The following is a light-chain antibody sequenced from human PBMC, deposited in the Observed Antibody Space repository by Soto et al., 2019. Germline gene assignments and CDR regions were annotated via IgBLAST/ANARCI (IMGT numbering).Light chain of an antibody. J-gene: IGKJ1*01. CDR2: AAS. CDR1: ESISGY. Sequence: DFQLTQSPSSLSASVGDRVTITCRTSESISGYLSWYQQKAGQPPKLLIFAASSLQNGVPSRFSVRGSGTEYTLTISSLQADDFATYYCHQSYISPPAFGQGTKVEIQ. V-gene: IGKV1-39*01. CDR3: HQSYISPPA.